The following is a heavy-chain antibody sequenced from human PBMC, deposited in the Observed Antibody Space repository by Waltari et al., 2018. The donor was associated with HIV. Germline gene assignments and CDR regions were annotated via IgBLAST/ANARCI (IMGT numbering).Heavy chain of an antibody. J-gene: IGHJ3*02. D-gene: IGHD2-21*02. CDR1: GYTVRRYY. V-gene: IGHV1-46*01. CDR2: INPTTGTT. Sequence: QVQLVQSGAEARDPGASVRLSCRASGYTVRRYYSPWVKQAPGKGLEWMGVINPTTGTTDYGQNFQGRITVTRDTSTSTVYMDLRSLTSEDTALYYCTRDGPHIVVVTVRTTDGFDIWGQGTMVIVSS. CDR3: TRDGPHIVVVTVRTTDGFDI.